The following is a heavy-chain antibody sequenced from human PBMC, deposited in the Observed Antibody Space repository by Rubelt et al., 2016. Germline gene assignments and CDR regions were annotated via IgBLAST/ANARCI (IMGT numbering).Heavy chain of an antibody. Sequence: VHLVESGGGLVKPGGSLRLSCAASGFTFSRYNMNWVRQAPGKGLEWVAVILSDGSNKYYADSVKGRFTISRDISKSTLHLEMNSLGTEDTAVYYCAKGGGPIKSDAFDIWGQGTMVTVYS. CDR1: GFTFSRYN. J-gene: IGHJ3*02. V-gene: IGHV3-30*18. CDR3: AKGGGPIKSDAFDI. CDR2: ILSDGSNK. D-gene: IGHD5-12*01.